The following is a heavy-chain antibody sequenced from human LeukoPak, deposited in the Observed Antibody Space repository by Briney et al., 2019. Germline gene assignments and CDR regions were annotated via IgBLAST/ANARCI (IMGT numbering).Heavy chain of an antibody. CDR3: ARSIRFFKPQAPWDFDL. CDR1: GGTFSSYA. Sequence: ASVKVSCKASGGTFSSYAISWVRQAPGQGLEWMGGIIPIFGTANYAQKFQGRATITADESTSTAYMELSSLRSEDTAVYYCARSIRFFKPQAPWDFDLWGRGTLVTVSS. D-gene: IGHD3-3*01. CDR2: IIPIFGTA. J-gene: IGHJ2*01. V-gene: IGHV1-69*13.